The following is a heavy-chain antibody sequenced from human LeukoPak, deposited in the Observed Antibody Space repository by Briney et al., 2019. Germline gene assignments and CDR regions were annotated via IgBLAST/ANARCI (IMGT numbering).Heavy chain of an antibody. Sequence: SETLSLTCTVSGASTSSHYWSWIRQPPGKGLEWIGYMHYSGSNSYNPSLKSRVTISVDTSENQISLTVSSVTAADTAVYYCARVADVGYYHYLDVWGKGTTVIVS. CDR1: GASTSSHY. J-gene: IGHJ6*03. D-gene: IGHD3-10*02. CDR3: ARVADVGYYHYLDV. V-gene: IGHV4-59*11. CDR2: MHYSGSN.